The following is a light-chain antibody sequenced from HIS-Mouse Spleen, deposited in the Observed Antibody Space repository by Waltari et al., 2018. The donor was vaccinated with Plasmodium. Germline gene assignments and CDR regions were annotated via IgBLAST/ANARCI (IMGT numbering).Light chain of an antibody. CDR2: GKN. CDR1: SLRGYY. Sequence: SSELTQDPAVSVALGQTVRITCQGDSLRGYYASWYQQKPGQAPVLVIYGKNNRPPGIPDRFSGSSSGNTASLTITGAQAEDEADYYCNSRDSSGNHLVFGGGTKLTVL. V-gene: IGLV3-19*01. J-gene: IGLJ2*01. CDR3: NSRDSSGNHLV.